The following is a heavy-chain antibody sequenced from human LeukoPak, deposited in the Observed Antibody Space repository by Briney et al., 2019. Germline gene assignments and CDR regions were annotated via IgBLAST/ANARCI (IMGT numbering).Heavy chain of an antibody. J-gene: IGHJ4*02. CDR2: SKSRTGGGTT. D-gene: IGHD2-15*01. Sequence: GGSLRLSCAASGFTFSNAWVTWVRQAPGKGLEWVGRSKSRTGGGTTDYGAPVKGRFSISRDDSKNTLYLQMNSLKTEDTAVYYCATDGYCSGGSCYSYDNWGQGTLVTVSS. CDR1: GFTFSNAW. V-gene: IGHV3-15*01. CDR3: ATDGYCSGGSCYSYDN.